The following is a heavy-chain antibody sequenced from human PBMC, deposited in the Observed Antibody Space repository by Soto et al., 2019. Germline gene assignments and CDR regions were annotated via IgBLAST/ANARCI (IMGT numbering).Heavy chain of an antibody. CDR3: ASGLATIHYGMEV. Sequence: PGGSLRLSCAASGFTVSSNYMSCVRQAPGKGLEWVSVIYSGGSTYYADSVKGRFTISRDNSKNTLYLQMNRMRAEDTAVYYCASGLATIHYGMEVWGQGTTVTVSS. CDR1: GFTVSSNY. J-gene: IGHJ6*02. V-gene: IGHV3-53*01. CDR2: IYSGGST. D-gene: IGHD5-12*01.